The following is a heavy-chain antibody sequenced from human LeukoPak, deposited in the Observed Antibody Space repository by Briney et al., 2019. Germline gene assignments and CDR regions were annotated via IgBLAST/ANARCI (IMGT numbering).Heavy chain of an antibody. Sequence: PGGSLRLSCAASGFTFSTYWMHWVRHAPGKGLVWVSRIDSDGSSTSYADSVKGRFTISRDNAKNTLYLQMNSLRAEDTAVYYCAILGRGSNFDYWGQGTLVTVSS. CDR3: AILGRGSNFDY. V-gene: IGHV3-74*01. D-gene: IGHD3-10*01. CDR1: GFTFSTYW. J-gene: IGHJ4*02. CDR2: IDSDGSST.